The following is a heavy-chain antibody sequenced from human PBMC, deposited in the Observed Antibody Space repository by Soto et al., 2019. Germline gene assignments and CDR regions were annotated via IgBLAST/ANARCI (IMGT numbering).Heavy chain of an antibody. Sequence: GGSLRLSCAASGFTFSIYAMSWVRQAPGKGLEWVSAISGSGDSTDYADSVKGRFTTSRDNSKNTLYLQMNSLRAEDTAVFFWAKGMYYYDTSGYYYDLYYFDFWGQGTLVTVSS. CDR1: GFTFSIYA. CDR2: ISGSGDST. D-gene: IGHD3-22*01. J-gene: IGHJ4*02. CDR3: AKGMYYYDTSGYYYDLYYFDF. V-gene: IGHV3-23*01.